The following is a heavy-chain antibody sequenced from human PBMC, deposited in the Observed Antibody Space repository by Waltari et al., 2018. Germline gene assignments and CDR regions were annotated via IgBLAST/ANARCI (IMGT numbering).Heavy chain of an antibody. J-gene: IGHJ3*01. Sequence: EVQLVQSGTQVKKPGESLRISCKASGYSFSSYWIGWVRQMPGKGMEWMGIILPGDADTGYTPSTQGRVTISADKSTGTAYLQFSSLTASDTAMYFCARELIWPGELGPFDLWGQGTFVSVSS. CDR1: GYSFSSYW. V-gene: IGHV5-51*01. D-gene: IGHD1-26*01. CDR3: ARELIWPGELGPFDL. CDR2: ILPGDADT.